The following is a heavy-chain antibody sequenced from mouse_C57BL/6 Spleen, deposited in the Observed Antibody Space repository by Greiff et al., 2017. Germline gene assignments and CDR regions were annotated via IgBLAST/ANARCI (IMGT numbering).Heavy chain of an antibody. CDR1: GYSITSGYY. V-gene: IGHV3-6*01. Sequence: ESGPGLVKPSQSLSLTCSVTGYSITSGYYWNWIRQFPGNKLEWMGYISYDGSNNYNPSLKNQISITRDTSKNQFFLKLNSVTTEDTATYYCASFDYHWYIDVWGTGTTVTVSS. CDR2: ISYDGSN. D-gene: IGHD2-4*01. CDR3: ASFDYHWYIDV. J-gene: IGHJ1*03.